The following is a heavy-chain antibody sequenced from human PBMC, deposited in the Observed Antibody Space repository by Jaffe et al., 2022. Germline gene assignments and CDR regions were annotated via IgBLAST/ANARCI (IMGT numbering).Heavy chain of an antibody. Sequence: QVQLVESGGGVVQPGGSLRLSCAASGFTFSSYGMHWVRQAPGKGLEWVAFIRYDGSNKYYADSVKGRFTISRDNSKNTLYLQMNSLRAEDTAVYYCAEMGRGYCSSTSCEWVAMDVWGKGTTVTVSS. CDR2: IRYDGSNK. V-gene: IGHV3-30*02. J-gene: IGHJ6*03. CDR1: GFTFSSYG. CDR3: AEMGRGYCSSTSCEWVAMDV. D-gene: IGHD2-2*01.